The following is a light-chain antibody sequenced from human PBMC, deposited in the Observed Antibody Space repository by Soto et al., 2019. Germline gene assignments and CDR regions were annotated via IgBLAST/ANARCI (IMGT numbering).Light chain of an antibody. CDR1: QSVSSSY. V-gene: IGKV3D-20*02. CDR2: GAS. J-gene: IGKJ4*01. CDR3: QERTNWPALT. Sequence: EIVLTQSPGTLSLSPGERATLSCRASQSVSSSYLACSQQKPGQAPRLLIYGASSRATGIPDRFSGSGSGADFALTISSLEPEDFAVYFCQERTNWPALTFGGGTKV.